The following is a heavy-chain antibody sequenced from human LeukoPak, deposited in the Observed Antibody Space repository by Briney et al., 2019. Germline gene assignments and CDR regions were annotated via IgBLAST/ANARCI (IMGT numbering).Heavy chain of an antibody. Sequence: GGSLRLSCAGSGFTFSSHAMSWVRQAPGKGLEWVSGINNSGANTYYADSVKGRFTISRDNSKNTLYLQLNSLRAEDTAVYYCAKTVATIYYYGMDVWGQGTTVTVSS. D-gene: IGHD5-12*01. CDR1: GFTFSSHA. CDR2: INNSGANT. CDR3: AKTVATIYYYGMDV. V-gene: IGHV3-23*01. J-gene: IGHJ6*02.